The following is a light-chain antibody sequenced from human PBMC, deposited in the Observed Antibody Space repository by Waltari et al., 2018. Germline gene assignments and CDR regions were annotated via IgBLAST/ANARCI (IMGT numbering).Light chain of an antibody. CDR3: QQYGSWPLT. Sequence: EVVLTQSPATLSVSPEERATLSCRASQSVSRNLAWYQQRPGQAPRLLMHDVYTRATGVPARFSGSGSGTEFTLTISSLQSEDIAVYYCQQYGSWPLTFGGGTTVEIK. CDR1: QSVSRN. J-gene: IGKJ4*01. V-gene: IGKV3-15*01. CDR2: DVY.